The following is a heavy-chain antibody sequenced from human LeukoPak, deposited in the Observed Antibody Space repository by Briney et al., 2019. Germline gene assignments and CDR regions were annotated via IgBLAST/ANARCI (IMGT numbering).Heavy chain of an antibody. CDR3: ARVRGSSGWYFDY. D-gene: IGHD6-19*01. V-gene: IGHV4-59*01. Sequence: PSETLSLTCTVSGGSISSYYWSWIRQPPGKGLEWIGYIYYSGSTNYNPSLKSRVTISVDTSKNQFSLKLSSVTAADTAVYYCARVRGSSGWYFDYWGQGTLVTVSS. CDR2: IYYSGST. J-gene: IGHJ4*02. CDR1: GGSISSYY.